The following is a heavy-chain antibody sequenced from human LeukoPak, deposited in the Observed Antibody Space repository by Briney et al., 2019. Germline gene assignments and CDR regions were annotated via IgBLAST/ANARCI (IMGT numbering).Heavy chain of an antibody. Sequence: ASVKVSCKASGHTFTGYYMHWVRQAPGQGLEWMGWINPNSGGTNYAQKFQGRVTMTRDTSISTAYMELSRLRSDDTAVYYCARDREVRGVFSMFWFDPWGQGTLVTVSS. J-gene: IGHJ5*02. CDR1: GHTFTGYY. V-gene: IGHV1-2*02. CDR3: ARDREVRGVFSMFWFDP. D-gene: IGHD3-10*01. CDR2: INPNSGGT.